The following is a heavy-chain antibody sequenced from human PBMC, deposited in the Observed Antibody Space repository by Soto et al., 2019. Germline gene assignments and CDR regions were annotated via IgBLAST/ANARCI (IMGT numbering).Heavy chain of an antibody. V-gene: IGHV1-3*01. J-gene: IGHJ4*02. CDR1: GYTFTSYA. CDR3: AREKAYSYGYWRYFDY. CDR2: INAGNGNT. Sequence: GASVKVSCKASGYTFTSYAMHWVRQAPGQRLEWMGWINAGNGNTKYSQKFQGRVTITRDTSASTAYMELSSLGSEDTAVYYCAREKAYSYGYWRYFDYWGQGTLVTVSS. D-gene: IGHD5-18*01.